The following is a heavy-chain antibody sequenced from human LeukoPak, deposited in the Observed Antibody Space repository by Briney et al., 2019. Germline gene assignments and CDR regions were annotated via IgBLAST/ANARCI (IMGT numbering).Heavy chain of an antibody. D-gene: IGHD6-19*01. CDR3: SRWLLPTYFAS. J-gene: IGHJ4*02. CDR1: GFTFSSYW. CDR2: IKQDGSEK. V-gene: IGHV3-7*01. Sequence: GGSLRLSCAASGFTFSSYWMSWVRQAPGKGPEWVANIKQDGSEKYYVDSVKGRFTISRDNAKNSLYLQMNSLRAEDTAWYYGSRWLLPTYFASWGKGTLVTVS.